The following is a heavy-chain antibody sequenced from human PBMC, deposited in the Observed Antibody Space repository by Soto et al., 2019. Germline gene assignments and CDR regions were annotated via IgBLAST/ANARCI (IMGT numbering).Heavy chain of an antibody. V-gene: IGHV1-46*01. CDR1: GYTFTSYY. Sequence: QVQLVQSGAEVKKPGASVKVSCKASGYTFTSYYMHWVRQAPGQGLEWMGIINPSGGSTSYAQKFQGRVTMTRDTSTSTVYMELSSLRSEDTAVYYCASDKPVDWPTHDLYYFDYWGQGTLVTVSS. CDR3: ASDKPVDWPTHDLYYFDY. CDR2: INPSGGST. J-gene: IGHJ4*02. D-gene: IGHD3-9*01.